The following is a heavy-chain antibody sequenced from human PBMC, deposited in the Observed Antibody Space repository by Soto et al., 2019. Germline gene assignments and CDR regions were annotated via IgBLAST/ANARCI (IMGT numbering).Heavy chain of an antibody. V-gene: IGHV3-64*01. D-gene: IGHD6-6*01. CDR1: GFTLSGYA. J-gene: IGHJ6*03. Sequence: EVQLAESGGGLAQPGGSLRLSCAASGFTLSGYAMDWVRQAPGKGLEYVSGISSNGVGTYYANSVQGRFTISRDNSKNTVYLQMGSLRPEDMAVDYCARLARPDFYYMDVWGKGTTVTVSS. CDR3: ARLARPDFYYMDV. CDR2: ISSNGVGT.